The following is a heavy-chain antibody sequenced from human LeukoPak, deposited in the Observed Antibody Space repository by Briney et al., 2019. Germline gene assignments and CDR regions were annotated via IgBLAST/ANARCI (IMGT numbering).Heavy chain of an antibody. V-gene: IGHV3-49*03. CDR3: SRGSGWLSVY. CDR1: GFTFGDYL. J-gene: IGHJ4*02. CDR2: ISGGTT. Sequence: GGSLRLSCTASGFTFGDYLMSWFRQAPGKGLEWIGFISGGTTEYAASVKGRFTISRDDSTSIAYLQMNSLTTEDTAVYYCSRGSGWLSVYWGQGTL. D-gene: IGHD6-19*01.